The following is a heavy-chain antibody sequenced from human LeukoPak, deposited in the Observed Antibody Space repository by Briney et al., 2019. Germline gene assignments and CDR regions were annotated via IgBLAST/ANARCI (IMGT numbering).Heavy chain of an antibody. CDR3: AKRKVRGIIVYYYSGMDV. D-gene: IGHD3-16*02. J-gene: IGHJ6*04. CDR1: GGSFSAYY. Sequence: SETLSLTCDVYGGSFSAYYWSWIRQPPGKGLEWIGEINHSGGTNYSPSLKSRVSISVDTSKNQFSLKLNSVTAADTAVYYCAKRKVRGIIVYYYSGMDVWGKGTTVTAPQ. CDR2: INHSGGT. V-gene: IGHV4-34*01.